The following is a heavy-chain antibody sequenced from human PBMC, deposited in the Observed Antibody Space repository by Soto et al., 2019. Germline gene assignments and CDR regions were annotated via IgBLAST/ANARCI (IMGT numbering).Heavy chain of an antibody. Sequence: ASVKVCCKASGGPFSSYAISLVRQAPGQGLEWMGGIIPIFGTANYAQKFQGRVTITADESTSTAYMELSSLRSEDTAVYYCARERSSSSVDYWGQGTLVTVS. J-gene: IGHJ4*02. V-gene: IGHV1-69*13. CDR1: GGPFSSYA. D-gene: IGHD6-6*01. CDR3: ARERSSSSVDY. CDR2: IIPIFGTA.